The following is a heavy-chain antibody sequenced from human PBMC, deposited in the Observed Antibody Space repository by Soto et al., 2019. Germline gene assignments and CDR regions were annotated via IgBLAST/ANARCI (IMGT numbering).Heavy chain of an antibody. J-gene: IGHJ4*02. Sequence: ASVKVSCKASGYTFTSYGISWVRQAPGQGLEWMGWISAYNGNTNYAQKLQGRVTMTTDTSTSTAYMELRSLRSDDTAVYYCARDRRTLVGATKTNRGFDYWGQGTLVTVSS. CDR2: ISAYNGNT. V-gene: IGHV1-18*04. CDR3: ARDRRTLVGATKTNRGFDY. CDR1: GYTFTSYG. D-gene: IGHD1-26*01.